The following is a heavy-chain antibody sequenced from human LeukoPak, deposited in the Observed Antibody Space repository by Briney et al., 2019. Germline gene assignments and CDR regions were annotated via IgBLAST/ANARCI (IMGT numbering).Heavy chain of an antibody. CDR3: ANIWFGELFFDP. D-gene: IGHD3-10*01. CDR2: IYYSGST. V-gene: IGHV4-59*08. J-gene: IGHJ5*02. Sequence: PSETLSLTCAVYGGSFSGYYWSWIRQPPGKGLEWIGYIYYSGSTNYNPSLKSRVTISVDTSKNQFSLRLSSVTAADTAVYYCANIWFGELFFDPWGQGTLVTVSS. CDR1: GGSFSGYY.